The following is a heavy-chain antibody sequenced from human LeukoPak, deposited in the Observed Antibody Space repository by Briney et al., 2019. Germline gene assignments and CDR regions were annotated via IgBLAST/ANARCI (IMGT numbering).Heavy chain of an antibody. Sequence: PGGSLRLSCAASGFTFSDYYMSWIRQAPGKGLEWVSYISSSGSTIYYADSVKGRFTISRDNAKNSLYLQMNSLRAEDTAVYYCARDTRTGKMATTSDYWGQGTLVTVSS. CDR1: GFTFSDYY. CDR2: ISSSGSTI. D-gene: IGHD5-24*01. J-gene: IGHJ4*02. CDR3: ARDTRTGKMATTSDY. V-gene: IGHV3-11*01.